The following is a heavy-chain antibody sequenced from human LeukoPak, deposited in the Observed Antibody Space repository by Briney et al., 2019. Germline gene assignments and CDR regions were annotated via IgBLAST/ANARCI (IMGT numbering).Heavy chain of an antibody. CDR3: ARDPAGATFRYFDY. D-gene: IGHD1-26*01. CDR2: IYYSGST. Sequence: PSQTLSLTCTVSGGSISSGDYYWSWIRQPPGKGLEWIGYIYYSGSTYYNPSLKSRVTISVDTSKNQFSLKLSSVTAADTAVYYCARDPAGATFRYFDYWGQGTLVTVSS. V-gene: IGHV4-30-4*01. CDR1: GGSISSGDYY. J-gene: IGHJ4*02.